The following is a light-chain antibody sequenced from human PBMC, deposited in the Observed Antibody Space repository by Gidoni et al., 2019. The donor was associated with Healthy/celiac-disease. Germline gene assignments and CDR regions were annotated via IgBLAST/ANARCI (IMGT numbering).Light chain of an antibody. CDR1: QSVSSY. V-gene: IGKV3-11*01. Sequence: ELVLTQSPATLSLSPGERATLSCRASQSVSSYLAWYQQKPGQAPRLLIDDASNRATGIPARFSGSGSGTDFTLTISSLEPEDCAVYYCQQRSNWPPKYTFGQGTKLEIK. J-gene: IGKJ2*01. CDR3: QQRSNWPPKYT. CDR2: DAS.